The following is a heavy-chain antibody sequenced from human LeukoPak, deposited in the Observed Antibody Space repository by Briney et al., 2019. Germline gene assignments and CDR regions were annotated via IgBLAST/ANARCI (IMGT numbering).Heavy chain of an antibody. CDR3: ARDSTRWFSPSDH. Sequence: GGSLRLSCAASGFTFSSYSMNWVRQTPGKGLEWVSSISSSSSYIYYADSVKGRFTVSRDNAKNSLYLQMNTLRAHDTAVYYCARDSTRWFSPSDHWGQGMLVAVSS. J-gene: IGHJ4*02. CDR2: ISSSSSYI. D-gene: IGHD2-15*01. V-gene: IGHV3-21*01. CDR1: GFTFSSYS.